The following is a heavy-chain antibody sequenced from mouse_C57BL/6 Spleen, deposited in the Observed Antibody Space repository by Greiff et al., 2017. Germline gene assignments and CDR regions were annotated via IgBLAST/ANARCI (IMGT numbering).Heavy chain of an antibody. CDR1: GYSFTGYY. CDR2: INPSTGGT. CDR3: ASAITTVVARPFAY. V-gene: IGHV1-42*01. D-gene: IGHD1-1*01. Sequence: VQLQQSGPELVKPGASVKISCKASGYSFTGYYMNWVKQSPEKGLEWIGEINPSTGGTTYNQKFKAKATLTVAKSSSTAYIQLEILTSGDADVDYCASAITTVVARPFAYWGQGTLVTVSA. J-gene: IGHJ3*01.